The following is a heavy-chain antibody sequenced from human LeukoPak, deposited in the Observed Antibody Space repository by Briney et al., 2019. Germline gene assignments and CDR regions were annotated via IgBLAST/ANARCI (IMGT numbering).Heavy chain of an antibody. V-gene: IGHV3-30-3*01. Sequence: PGGSLRLSCAASGFTFSSYPMHWVRQAPGKGLEWVAVVSDDGNKKFDADFVKGRFTISRDNSKNTLYLQMNSLRGEDTAVYYCARGQLLLEGYFYYMDVWGEGTTVAVSS. J-gene: IGHJ6*03. D-gene: IGHD2-2*01. CDR3: ARGQLLLEGYFYYMDV. CDR2: VSDDGNKK. CDR1: GFTFSSYP.